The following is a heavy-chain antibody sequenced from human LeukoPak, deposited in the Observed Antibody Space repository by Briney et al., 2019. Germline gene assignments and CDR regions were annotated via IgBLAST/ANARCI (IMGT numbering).Heavy chain of an antibody. V-gene: IGHV4-34*01. Sequence: NPSETLSLTCAVYGGSFTGYSWRWIRQSPTKGLEWIGELNHNGNTYYNPSLKSRVTISVDTSKNQFSLKLSSVTAADTAVYYCARSNLVEYYFDYWGQGTLVTVSS. CDR2: LNHNGNT. D-gene: IGHD6-6*01. CDR1: GGSFTGYS. J-gene: IGHJ4*02. CDR3: ARSNLVEYYFDY.